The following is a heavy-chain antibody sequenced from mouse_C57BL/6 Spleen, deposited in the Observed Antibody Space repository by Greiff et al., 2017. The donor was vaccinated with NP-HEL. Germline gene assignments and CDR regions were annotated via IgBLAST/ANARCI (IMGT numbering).Heavy chain of an antibody. J-gene: IGHJ2*01. CDR2: ISYSGST. CDR3: ARTARIKY. V-gene: IGHV3-2*02. CDR1: GYSITSGYG. D-gene: IGHD1-2*01. Sequence: VQLQESGPGLVKPSQSLSLTCTVTGYSITSGYGWNWIRQFPGNKLEWMGYISYSGSTNYNPSLKSLISITRDTSKNQFFLQLNSVTTEDTATSYCARTARIKYWGQGTTLTVSS.